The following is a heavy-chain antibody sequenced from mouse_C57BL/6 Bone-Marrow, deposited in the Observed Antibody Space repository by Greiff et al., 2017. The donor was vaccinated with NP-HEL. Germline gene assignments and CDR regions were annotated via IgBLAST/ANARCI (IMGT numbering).Heavy chain of an antibody. CDR3: ARGSYYGSSYPLDY. CDR1: GYTFTSYW. V-gene: IGHV1-64*01. J-gene: IGHJ2*01. CDR2: IHPNSGST. D-gene: IGHD1-1*01. Sequence: VQLQQPGAELVKPGASVKLSCKASGYTFTSYWMHWVKQRPGQGLEWIGMIHPNSGSTNYNEKFKSKATLTVYKSSSTAYMQLSSLTSEDSAVYYCARGSYYGSSYPLDYWGQGTTLTVSS.